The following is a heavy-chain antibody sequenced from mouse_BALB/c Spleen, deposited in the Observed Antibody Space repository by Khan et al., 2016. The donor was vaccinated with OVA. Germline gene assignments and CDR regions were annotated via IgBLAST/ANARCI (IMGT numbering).Heavy chain of an antibody. Sequence: VQLQESGAELVKPGTSVNLSCKASGYNFTSYWINWVKMRPGQGLEWIGDIYPGSGSSYYNEMFKSKATLTVDTSSSTAYMQLSRLASEDSALYYCARRSYCGTRNFDVWGAGTTVTVSS. CDR2: IYPGSGSS. V-gene: IGHV1-55*01. D-gene: IGHD1-1*01. CDR3: ARRSYCGTRNFDV. J-gene: IGHJ1*01. CDR1: GYNFTSYW.